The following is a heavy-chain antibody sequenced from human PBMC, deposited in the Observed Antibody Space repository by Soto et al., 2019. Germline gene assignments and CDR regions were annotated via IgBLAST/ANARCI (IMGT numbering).Heavy chain of an antibody. J-gene: IGHJ4*02. CDR3: AKGATLFGGVIN. CDR1: GFTFNNYA. V-gene: IGHV3-23*01. Sequence: EVQLLESGGGLVQTGGSLRLSCAASGFTFNNYAMSWVRQAPGKGLEWVSLISGSGATTAYADSVRGRFTISRDNSRNTVYLHMSSLRAEDTAVYYCAKGATLFGGVINCGQGTLVTVSS. CDR2: ISGSGATT. D-gene: IGHD3-3*01.